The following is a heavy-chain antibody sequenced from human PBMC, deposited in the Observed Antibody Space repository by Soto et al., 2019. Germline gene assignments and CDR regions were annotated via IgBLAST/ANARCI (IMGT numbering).Heavy chain of an antibody. CDR3: AKDQASGQGSFDS. CDR1: GFTFNTHG. V-gene: IGHV3-30*18. Sequence: GGSLRLSCAASGFTFNTHGMHWVRQAPDKGLEWVALISYDGSNQYYADSVKGRFTISRDNSKNTLFLQMNSLRADDTAVYYCAKDQASGQGSFDSWGQGTLVTVSS. J-gene: IGHJ4*02. CDR2: ISYDGSNQ.